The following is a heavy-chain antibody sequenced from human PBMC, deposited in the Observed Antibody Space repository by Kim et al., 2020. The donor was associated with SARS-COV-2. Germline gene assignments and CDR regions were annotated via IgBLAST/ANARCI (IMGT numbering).Heavy chain of an antibody. V-gene: IGHV1-3*01. D-gene: IGHD3-10*01. CDR2: INAGNGNT. CDR3: ARGELLWFGELLSQHTPFDY. CDR1: GYTFTSYA. J-gene: IGHJ4*02. Sequence: ASVKVSCKASGYTFTSYAMHWVRQAPGQRLEWMGWINAGNGNTKYSQKFQGRVTITRDTSASTAYMELSSLRSEDTAVYYCARGELLWFGELLSQHTPFDYWGQGTLVTVSS.